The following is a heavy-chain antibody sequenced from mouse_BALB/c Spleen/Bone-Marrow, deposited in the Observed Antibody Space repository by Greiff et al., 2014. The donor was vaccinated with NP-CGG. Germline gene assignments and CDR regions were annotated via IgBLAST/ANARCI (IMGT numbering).Heavy chain of an antibody. CDR2: IHYSGTT. J-gene: IGHJ4*01. CDR3: ARQNDGYLYYAMDY. CDR1: GYSITSGYS. D-gene: IGHD2-3*01. Sequence: VQLQQSGPDLVKPSQSLSLTCTVTGYSITSGYSWHWIRQFPGNKLEWMGYIHYSGTTNYNPSLKSRISITRDTSKNQFFLQLNSLTSDDPATYYCARQNDGYLYYAMDYWGQGTSVTVSS. V-gene: IGHV3-1*02.